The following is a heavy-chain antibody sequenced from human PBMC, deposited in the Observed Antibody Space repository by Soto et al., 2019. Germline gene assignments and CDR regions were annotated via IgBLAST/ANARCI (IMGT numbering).Heavy chain of an antibody. V-gene: IGHV3-23*01. CDR2: ISGSGDST. CDR1: GFTFSTYD. Sequence: EVQLLESGGGLVQPGGSLTLSCAASGFTFSTYDMNWVRQAPGKGLEWVSGISGSGDSTYYADSVKGRFTVSRDNSKNTLYLQMNSLRAEDTAVFYCAKERGSGWSFDYWGQGTLVTVSS. D-gene: IGHD6-19*01. CDR3: AKERGSGWSFDY. J-gene: IGHJ4*02.